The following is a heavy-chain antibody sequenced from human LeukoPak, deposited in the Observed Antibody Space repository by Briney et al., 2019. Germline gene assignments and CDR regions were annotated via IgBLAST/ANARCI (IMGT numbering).Heavy chain of an antibody. J-gene: IGHJ6*02. CDR3: ARGQWLVPEGIGRNYYYYYGMDV. Sequence: SVKVSCKASGGTFSSHAISWVRQAPGQGLEWMGGIIPIFGTANYAQKFQGRVTITADESTSTAYMELSSLRSEDTAVYYCARGQWLVPEGIGRNYYYYYGMDVWGQGTTVTVSS. V-gene: IGHV1-69*13. CDR1: GGTFSSHA. D-gene: IGHD6-19*01. CDR2: IIPIFGTA.